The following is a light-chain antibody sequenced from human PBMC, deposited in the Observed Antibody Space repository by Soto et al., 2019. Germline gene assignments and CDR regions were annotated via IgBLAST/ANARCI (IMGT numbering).Light chain of an antibody. CDR3: QQSYSTPPT. V-gene: IGKV3-15*01. CDR2: AAS. J-gene: IGKJ1*01. Sequence: EMAVTQSPATLSVSPGERDTPSCRASQSVASNLAWYQQKPGQTPRLLIYAASTRATGIPARFSGSGSGTDFTLTISSLQPEDFATYYCQQSYSTPPTFGQGTKV. CDR1: QSVASN.